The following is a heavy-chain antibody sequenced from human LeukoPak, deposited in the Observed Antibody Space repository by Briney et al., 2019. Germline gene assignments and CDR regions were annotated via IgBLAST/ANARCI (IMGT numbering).Heavy chain of an antibody. J-gene: IGHJ4*02. V-gene: IGHV1-24*01. D-gene: IGHD1-7*01. CDR3: ATGSASRYNWNYAGQPEYYFDY. CDR2: FDPEDGET. CDR1: GYTLTELS. Sequence: ASVKVSCKVSGYTLTELSMHWVRQAPGKGLEWMGGFDPEDGETIYAQKFQGRVTMTEDTSTDTAYMELSSLRSEDTAVYYCATGSASRYNWNYAGQPEYYFDYWGQGTLVTVSS.